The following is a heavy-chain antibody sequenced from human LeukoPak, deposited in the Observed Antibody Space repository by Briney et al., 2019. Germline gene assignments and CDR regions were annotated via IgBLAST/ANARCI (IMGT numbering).Heavy chain of an antibody. J-gene: IGHJ4*02. D-gene: IGHD6-19*01. CDR3: ARGAGWYNC. CDR2: IHYSGTT. V-gene: IGHV4-59*01. Sequence: SETLSLTCTVSGGSISDDYWSWLRQPPGKGLEWIAYIHYSGTTNYNPSLKSRVTISIDTSKKQFSLKVSSVTAADTAVYYCARGAGWYNCWGQGTLVTVSS. CDR1: GGSISDDY.